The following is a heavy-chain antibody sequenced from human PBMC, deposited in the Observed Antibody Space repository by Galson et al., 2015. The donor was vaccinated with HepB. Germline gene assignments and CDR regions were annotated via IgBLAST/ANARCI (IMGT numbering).Heavy chain of an antibody. CDR3: AKDRDRSTHTLFNS. V-gene: IGHV3-23*01. CDR2: ISFGSGNT. J-gene: IGHJ4*02. CDR1: GFTFDDYA. D-gene: IGHD2-15*01. Sequence: SLRLSCAASGFTFDDYAMHWVRQAPGKGLEWVSSISFGSGNTYYIDSVKGRFTISRDSSNNTLYLQMYDLRVEDMGVYYCAKDRDRSTHTLFNSWGRGTLVIVSS.